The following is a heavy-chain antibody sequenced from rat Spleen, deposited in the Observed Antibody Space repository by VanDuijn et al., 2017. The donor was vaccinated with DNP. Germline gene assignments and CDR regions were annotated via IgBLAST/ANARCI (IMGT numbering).Heavy chain of an antibody. Sequence: QVQLKESGPGLVQPSQTLSLTCTVSGFSLTSNSVSWVRQPPGKGLEWMGTIWSDGSTDCNSALKSRLSISRDTSKSQVFLKMNSLQIEDTAIYFCTRRLGTTPFDYWGQGVMVTVSS. J-gene: IGHJ2*01. CDR2: IWSDGST. CDR3: TRRLGTTPFDY. D-gene: IGHD1-5*01. V-gene: IGHV2-1*01. CDR1: GFSLTSNS.